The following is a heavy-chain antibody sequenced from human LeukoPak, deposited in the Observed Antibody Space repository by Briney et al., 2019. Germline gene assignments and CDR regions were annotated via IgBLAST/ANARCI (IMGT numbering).Heavy chain of an antibody. CDR2: ISAYNGNT. CDR1: GYTFTSYG. Sequence: ASVKVSCKAPGYTFTSYGISWVRQAPGQGLEWMGWISAYNGNTNYAQKLQGRVTMTTDTSTSTAYMELRSLRSDDTAVYYCARDIIAGDYGDYFDYWGQGTLVTVSS. V-gene: IGHV1-18*01. D-gene: IGHD4-17*01. J-gene: IGHJ4*02. CDR3: ARDIIAGDYGDYFDY.